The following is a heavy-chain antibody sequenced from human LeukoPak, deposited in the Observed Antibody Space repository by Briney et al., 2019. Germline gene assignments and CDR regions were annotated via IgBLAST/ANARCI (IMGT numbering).Heavy chain of an antibody. J-gene: IGHJ4*02. CDR2: IYSGGST. V-gene: IGHV3-53*01. CDR1: GFTVSSNY. CDR3: ATWFGDLCFDY. D-gene: IGHD3-10*01. Sequence: GGSLRLSCAASGFTVSSNYMSWVRQAPGKGLEWVSVIYSGGSTYYADSVKGRFTISRDNSKNTLYLQMNSLRAEDTAVYYCATWFGDLCFDYWGQGTLVTVSS.